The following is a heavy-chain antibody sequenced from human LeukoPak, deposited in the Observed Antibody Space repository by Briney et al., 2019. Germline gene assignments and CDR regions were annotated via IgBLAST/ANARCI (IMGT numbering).Heavy chain of an antibody. CDR2: VSTSNGAT. CDR3: ARVSDTSMVTPGFDS. J-gene: IGHJ4*02. D-gene: IGHD5-18*01. Sequence: ASVKVSCETSGYNFNRYTITWVRQAPGQGLEWMGWVSTSNGATNYAEKFQGRVTMTTEAVTKTAYMELRRLTSGDTAMYFCARVSDTSMVTPGFDSWGQGTLVTVS. V-gene: IGHV1-18*01. CDR1: GYNFNRYT.